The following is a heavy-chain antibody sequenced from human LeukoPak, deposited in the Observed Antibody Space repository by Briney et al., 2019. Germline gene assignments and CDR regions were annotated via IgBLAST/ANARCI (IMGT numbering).Heavy chain of an antibody. J-gene: IGHJ4*02. Sequence: SETLSLTCTVSGGSIGSYYWSWIRQPPGKGLEWIGYIYYSGSTNYNPSLKNRVTISGDTSKNQFSLKLTPVTAADTAVYYCASGIVGATSGPFDYWGQGTLVTVSS. CDR3: ASGIVGATSGPFDY. D-gene: IGHD1-26*01. CDR2: IYYSGST. V-gene: IGHV4-59*01. CDR1: GGSIGSYY.